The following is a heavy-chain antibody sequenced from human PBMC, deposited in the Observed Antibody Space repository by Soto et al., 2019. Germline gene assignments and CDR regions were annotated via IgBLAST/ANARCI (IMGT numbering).Heavy chain of an antibody. V-gene: IGHV3-7*05. J-gene: IGHJ4*02. CDR1: GFALSNYW. Sequence: EVQLVESGGGWVQPGESLRLSCVASGFALSNYWINWVRQAPGKGLEWVANIKQDGSEKNYVDSVKGRFTISRDNARNSLYLQMNSLRAEDTAAYYCATETSTWGCWGQGTLVTVSS. CDR3: ATETSTWGC. D-gene: IGHD7-27*01. CDR2: IKQDGSEK.